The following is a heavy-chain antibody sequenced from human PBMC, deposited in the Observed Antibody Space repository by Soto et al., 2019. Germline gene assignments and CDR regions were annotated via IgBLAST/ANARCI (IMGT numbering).Heavy chain of an antibody. CDR2: INSDGSST. CDR3: ARDEQSHRVFDY. D-gene: IGHD6-19*01. CDR1: GFTFSPFW. V-gene: IGHV3-74*01. J-gene: IGHJ4*02. Sequence: GGSLRLSCAASGFTFSPFWMHWVRQVPGKGLEWVSGINSDGSSTSYADSVKGRFTISRDNAKNSLYLQMNSLRAEDTALYYCARDEQSHRVFDYWGQGTLVTVSS.